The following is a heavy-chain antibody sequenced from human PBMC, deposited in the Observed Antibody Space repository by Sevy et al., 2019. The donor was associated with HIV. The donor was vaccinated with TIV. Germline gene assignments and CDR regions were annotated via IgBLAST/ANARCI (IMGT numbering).Heavy chain of an antibody. CDR3: ARVRYTFGFPVFLDY. D-gene: IGHD5-18*01. Sequence: SETLSLTCSVSGGSISSYYWSWIRQPPGKGLKWIEYSGSTNYKSSLKSRVTISVDTSKNQFSLKLSSVTAADTAVYYCARVRYTFGFPVFLDYWGQGTLVTVSS. CDR2: SGST. J-gene: IGHJ4*02. V-gene: IGHV4-59*01. CDR1: GGSISSYY.